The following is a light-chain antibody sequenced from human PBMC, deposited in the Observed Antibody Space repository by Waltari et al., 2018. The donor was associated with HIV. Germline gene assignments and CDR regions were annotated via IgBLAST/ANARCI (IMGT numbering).Light chain of an antibody. V-gene: IGKV4-1*01. J-gene: IGKJ3*01. CDR2: WAS. Sequence: DIVMTQSPDSLAVSLGERATINCKSSQSVIYSSNNKNYLSWFQQKPGQPPRLSIYWASTRETGVPDRFSGGVSGTDFTLTISSLQAEDVAVYYCQQYYSTPFTFGPGTRVDIK. CDR3: QQYYSTPFT. CDR1: QSVIYSSNNKNY.